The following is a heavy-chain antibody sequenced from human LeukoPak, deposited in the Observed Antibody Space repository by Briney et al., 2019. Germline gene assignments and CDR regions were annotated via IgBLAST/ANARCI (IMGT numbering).Heavy chain of an antibody. V-gene: IGHV1-18*01. CDR3: ARGDWGGSYPFDN. Sequence: ASVKVSCKTSGYSFINYGISWVRQAPGHGLEWMGWTSAYNGNTNYAQKFQGRVSMTTDTSTATAYMELRSLTSDDTAVYYCARGDWGGSYPFDNWGQGTLVIVSS. CDR1: GYSFINYG. CDR2: TSAYNGNT. D-gene: IGHD1-26*01. J-gene: IGHJ4*02.